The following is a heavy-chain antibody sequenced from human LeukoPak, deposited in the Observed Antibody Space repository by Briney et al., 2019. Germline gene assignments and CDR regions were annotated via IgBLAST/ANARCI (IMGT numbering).Heavy chain of an antibody. CDR1: GFTFSSYR. CDR2: ISTSSSSK. V-gene: IGHV3-21*01. D-gene: IGHD3-3*01. J-gene: IGHJ4*02. Sequence: GGSLRLSCAVSGFTFSSYRMSWVRQAPGKGLEWVSSISTSSSSKYYADSVKGRFTVSRDNAKNSLDLQMNSLRAEDTAVYYCARELRFLEWLLDYWGQGTLVTVSS. CDR3: ARELRFLEWLLDY.